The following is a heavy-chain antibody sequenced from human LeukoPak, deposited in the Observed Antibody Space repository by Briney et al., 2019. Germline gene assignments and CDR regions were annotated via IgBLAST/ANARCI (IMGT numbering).Heavy chain of an antibody. Sequence: GGSLRLSCAASGFTVSSTYMSWVRQAPGKGLEWVSVIYSDDATYYANSVKGRFTISRDISKNTMYLQMNSLRAGDTAVYFCARDSGYNYGGHFDYWGQGTLVTVSS. D-gene: IGHD5-18*01. J-gene: IGHJ4*02. CDR3: ARDSGYNYGGHFDY. CDR2: IYSDDAT. CDR1: GFTVSSTY. V-gene: IGHV3-66*01.